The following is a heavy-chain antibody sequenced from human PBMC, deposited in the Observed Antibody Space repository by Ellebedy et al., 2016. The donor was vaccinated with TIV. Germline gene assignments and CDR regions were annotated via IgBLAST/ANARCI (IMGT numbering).Heavy chain of an antibody. J-gene: IGHJ4*02. CDR3: ARDRGVTTFDF. V-gene: IGHV3-7*05. CDR2: IKYDGSEK. D-gene: IGHD4-17*01. CDR1: GFTCSTYW. Sequence: GEFLKISCGASGFTCSTYWISWVRQPPGKGLEWLANIKYDGSEKYYVGSVKGRFTISRDNAKNFLYLQMNSLRAEDTAVYYCARDRGVTTFDFWGQGTLVTVSS.